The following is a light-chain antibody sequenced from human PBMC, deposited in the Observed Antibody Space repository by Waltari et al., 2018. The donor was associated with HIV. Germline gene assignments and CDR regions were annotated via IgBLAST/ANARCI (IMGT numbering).Light chain of an antibody. CDR3: AAWDDSPNGWV. CDR1: SSNIGSNT. V-gene: IGLV1-44*01. Sequence: QSVLTQPPSASGTPGQRVTISCSGSSSNIGSNTVNWYQQLPGTAPKLLIYSNNQRPSGVPDRFSGSKSGTSASLAISGLQSEDEADYYCAAWDDSPNGWVFGGGTKLTVL. J-gene: IGLJ3*02. CDR2: SNN.